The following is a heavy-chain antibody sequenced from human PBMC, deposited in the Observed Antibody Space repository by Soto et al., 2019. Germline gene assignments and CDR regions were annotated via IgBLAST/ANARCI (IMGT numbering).Heavy chain of an antibody. V-gene: IGHV5-51*01. Sequence: GESLKISCKGSGYTFSSFWIGWVRQMPGKGLKWMGIIYPGDSDTKYSPSFQGQVTISADKSISTAYLQWSSLKASDTAMYFCARYDSNGLYFDYWGQGTLDTDSS. D-gene: IGHD3-22*01. CDR3: ARYDSNGLYFDY. CDR1: GYTFSSFW. J-gene: IGHJ4*02. CDR2: IYPGDSDT.